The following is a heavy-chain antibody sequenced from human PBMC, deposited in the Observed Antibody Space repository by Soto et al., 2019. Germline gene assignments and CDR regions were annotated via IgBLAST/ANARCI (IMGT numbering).Heavy chain of an antibody. CDR2: ISHGETT. J-gene: IGHJ6*02. V-gene: IGHV4-31*11. Sequence: SETLSLTCGVSGVSINSGGYYWNWIRHFPGKGLEWIGYISHGETTSYIPSLKSRLTISVDTSKNQFSLKLSSVTTADTAVYYCARGEAVARGGVWDVRDQGPSVSV. CDR1: GVSINSGGYY. CDR3: ARGEAVARGGVWDV. D-gene: IGHD2-8*02.